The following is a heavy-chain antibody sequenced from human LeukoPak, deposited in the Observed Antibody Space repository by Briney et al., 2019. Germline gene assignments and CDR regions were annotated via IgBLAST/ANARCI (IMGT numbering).Heavy chain of an antibody. CDR2: ISSSSSYI. CDR1: GFTFSSYS. Sequence: GGSLRLSCAASGFTFSSYSMNWVRQAPGKGLEWVSSISSSSSYIYYADSVKGRFTISRDNAKNSLYLQMNSLRAEDTAVYYCAKDRLQLDYFFDYWGQGTLVTVSS. V-gene: IGHV3-21*04. J-gene: IGHJ4*02. CDR3: AKDRLQLDYFFDY. D-gene: IGHD6-13*01.